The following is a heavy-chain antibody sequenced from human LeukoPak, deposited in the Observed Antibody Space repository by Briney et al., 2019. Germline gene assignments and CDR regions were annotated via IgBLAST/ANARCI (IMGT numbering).Heavy chain of an antibody. CDR1: GYTFTGYY. CDR2: INPNSGGT. V-gene: IGHV1-2*02. CDR3: ARVPYYYYYMDV. Sequence: GASVKVSCKASGYTFTGYYMHWVRQAPGQGLEWMGWINPNSGGTNYAQKFQGRVTMTRDTSITTAYMELSSLRSDDTAVYYCARVPYYYYYMDVWGTGTTVTVSS. J-gene: IGHJ6*03. D-gene: IGHD3-10*01.